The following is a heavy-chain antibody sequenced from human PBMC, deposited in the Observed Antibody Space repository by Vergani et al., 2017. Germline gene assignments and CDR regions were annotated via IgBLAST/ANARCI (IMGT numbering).Heavy chain of an antibody. D-gene: IGHD2-15*01. J-gene: IGHJ4*02. CDR1: GYTFTSYY. CDR3: ARDGERGYCSGGSCYGFDY. Sequence: QVQLVQSGAEVKKPGASVKVSCKASGYTFTSYYMHWVRQALGQGLEWMGIINPSGGSTSYAQKFQGRVTMTRDTSTRTVYMELSSLRSEDTAVYYCARDGERGYCSGGSCYGFDYWGQGTLVTVSS. V-gene: IGHV1-46*01. CDR2: INPSGGST.